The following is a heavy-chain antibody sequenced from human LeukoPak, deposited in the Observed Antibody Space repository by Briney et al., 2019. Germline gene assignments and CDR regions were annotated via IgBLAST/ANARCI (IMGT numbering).Heavy chain of an antibody. V-gene: IGHV1-18*01. CDR1: GYTFTSYG. D-gene: IGHD3-22*01. CDR3: AKDYYDSSGYSEYFQH. CDR2: ISAYNGNT. Sequence: GASVKVSCKASGYTFTSYGITWVRQAPGQGLEWMGWISAYNGNTNYAQKLQGRVTMTTDTSTSTVYMELSSLRSEDTAVYYCAKDYYDSSGYSEYFQHWGQGTLVTVSS. J-gene: IGHJ1*01.